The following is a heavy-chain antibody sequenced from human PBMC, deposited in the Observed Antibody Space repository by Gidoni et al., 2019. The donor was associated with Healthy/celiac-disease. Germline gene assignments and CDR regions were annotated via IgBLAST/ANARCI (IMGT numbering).Heavy chain of an antibody. V-gene: IGHV1-2*04. Sequence: QVQLVQPGAAVKKPGASVKVSCQASGYTFTGYSMHCVRQAPGQGLEWMGWINPNSGGTNYAKKFQGWVTMTRDTSTRTAYRELSRLGSDATAVYYCARGQLDSRGWYFDYWGQGTLVTVSS. CDR1: GYTFTGYS. J-gene: IGHJ4*02. D-gene: IGHD1-1*01. CDR2: INPNSGGT. CDR3: ARGQLDSRGWYFDY.